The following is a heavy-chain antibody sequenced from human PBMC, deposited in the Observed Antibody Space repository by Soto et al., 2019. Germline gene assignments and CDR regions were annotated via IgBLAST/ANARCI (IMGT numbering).Heavy chain of an antibody. D-gene: IGHD1-1*01. J-gene: IGHJ4*02. CDR3: AKGSVLEPTLFDY. CDR2: ISWDGGST. CDR1: GFTFDDYA. Sequence: EVQLVESGGVVVQPGGSLRLSCAASGFTFDDYAMHWVRQAPGKGLEWVSLISWDGGSTYYADSVKGRFTISRDNSKNSLYLQTNSLRAEDTALYYCAKGSVLEPTLFDYWGQGTLVTVSS. V-gene: IGHV3-43D*04.